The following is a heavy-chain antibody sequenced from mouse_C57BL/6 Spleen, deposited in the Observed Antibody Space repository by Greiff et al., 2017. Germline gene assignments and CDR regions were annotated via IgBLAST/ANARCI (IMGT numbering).Heavy chain of an antibody. D-gene: IGHD1-1*01. Sequence: VQGVESGGGLVKPGGSLKLSCAASGFTFRDYGMHWVRQAPEKGLEWVAYISSGSSTIYYADTVKGRFTISRDNAKNTLFLQMTSLRSEDTAMYYCARDYYGSLLAYWGQGTLVTVSA. V-gene: IGHV5-17*01. CDR3: ARDYYGSLLAY. CDR2: ISSGSSTI. CDR1: GFTFRDYG. J-gene: IGHJ3*01.